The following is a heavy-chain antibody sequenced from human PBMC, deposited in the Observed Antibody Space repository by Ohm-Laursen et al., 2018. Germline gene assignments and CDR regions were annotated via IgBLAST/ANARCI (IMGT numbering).Heavy chain of an antibody. CDR1: GYTFTSYD. D-gene: IGHD3-22*01. CDR3: ARAYDSSGYYSYNWFDP. CDR2: MNPNSGNT. J-gene: IGHJ5*02. Sequence: ASVKVSCKASGYTFTSYDINWVRQATGQGLEWMGWMNPNSGNTGYAQKFQGRVTMTRDTSISTAYMELSGLRSDDTAVYYCARAYDSSGYYSYNWFDPWGQGTLVTVSS. V-gene: IGHV1-8*01.